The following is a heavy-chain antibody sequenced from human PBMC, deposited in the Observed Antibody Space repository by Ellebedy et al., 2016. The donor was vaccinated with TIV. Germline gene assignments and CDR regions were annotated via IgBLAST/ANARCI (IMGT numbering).Heavy chain of an antibody. CDR1: GGTFSSYA. CDR3: ARGEYSSSWYKTSLYYFDY. Sequence: AASVKVSCKASGGTFSSYAISWVRQAPGQGLEWMGGIIPIFGTANYAQKFQGRVTITADESTSTAYMELSSLRSEDTAVYYCARGEYSSSWYKTSLYYFDYWGQGTLVTVSS. J-gene: IGHJ4*02. CDR2: IIPIFGTA. V-gene: IGHV1-69*13. D-gene: IGHD6-13*01.